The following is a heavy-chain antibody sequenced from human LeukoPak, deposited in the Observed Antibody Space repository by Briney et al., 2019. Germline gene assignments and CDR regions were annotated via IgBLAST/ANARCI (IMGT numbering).Heavy chain of an antibody. CDR3: ARGGYYDYVWGSYRQRYFDY. V-gene: IGHV4-34*01. Sequence: SETLSLTCAVYGGSFSGYYWSWIRQPPGKGLEWIGEINHSGSTNYNPSLKSRVTISVDTSKNQFSLKLTSVTAADTAVYYRARGGYYDYVWGSYRQRYFDYWGQGTLVTVSS. CDR1: GGSFSGYY. J-gene: IGHJ4*02. CDR2: INHSGST. D-gene: IGHD3-16*02.